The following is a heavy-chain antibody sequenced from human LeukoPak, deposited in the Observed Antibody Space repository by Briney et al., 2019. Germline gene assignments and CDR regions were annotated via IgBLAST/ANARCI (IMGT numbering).Heavy chain of an antibody. CDR3: ARDFSGYSSS. CDR1: GVSVSSYY. V-gene: IGHV4-59*02. Sequence: SETVSLTCTVAGVSVSSYYWNWIRQPPGKGLEWIGRIYHSGSGSTNYNPSLKSRVTISVDTSKNQFSLKLSSVTAADTAVYYCARDFSGYSSSWGEGALVTVSS. D-gene: IGHD6-13*01. CDR2: IYHSGSGST. J-gene: IGHJ4*02.